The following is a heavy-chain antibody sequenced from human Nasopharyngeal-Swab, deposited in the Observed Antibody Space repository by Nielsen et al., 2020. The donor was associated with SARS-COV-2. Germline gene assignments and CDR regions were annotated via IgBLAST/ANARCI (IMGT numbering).Heavy chain of an antibody. CDR2: INPSGGST. CDR1: GYTFTSYY. J-gene: IGHJ4*02. D-gene: IGHD3-22*01. Sequence: GSVKVSCRASGYTFTSYYMHWVRQTPRQGLEWMGIINPSGGSTSYAQKFQGRVTMTRDTSRSTVYMELSSLRSEDTSVYDCARDQIGDSSGYDFDYWGQGTLVTVSS. V-gene: IGHV1-46*01. CDR3: ARDQIGDSSGYDFDY.